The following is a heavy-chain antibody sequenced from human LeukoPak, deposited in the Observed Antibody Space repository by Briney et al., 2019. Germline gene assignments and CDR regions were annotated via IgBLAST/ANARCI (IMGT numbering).Heavy chain of an antibody. CDR1: GFTFDDYA. V-gene: IGHV3-9*01. Sequence: GRSLRLSCAASGFTFDDYAMHWGRHAPGKGPEWGSGISWISGTISDADSVKGRLSISRDNAKYSLYLQMNSLRAEDTALYYCAKDIYHYYDSSGSDSPAFDYWGQRTLVTVSS. D-gene: IGHD3-22*01. J-gene: IGHJ4*02. CDR2: ISWISGTI. CDR3: AKDIYHYYDSSGSDSPAFDY.